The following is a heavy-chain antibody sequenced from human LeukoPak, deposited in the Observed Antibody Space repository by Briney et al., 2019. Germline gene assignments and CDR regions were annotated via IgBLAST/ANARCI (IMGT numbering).Heavy chain of an antibody. CDR3: ARGKTPLYYYGLDV. Sequence: GGSLRLSCAASTFTFSNYEMNWVRQAPGKGLEWVSYISSSGSTIYYADSVKGRFTISRDNAKSSLYLQMNSLRAEDTAIYYCARGKTPLYYYGLDVWGQGTTVTVSS. CDR2: ISSSGSTI. J-gene: IGHJ6*02. CDR1: TFTFSNYE. V-gene: IGHV3-48*03.